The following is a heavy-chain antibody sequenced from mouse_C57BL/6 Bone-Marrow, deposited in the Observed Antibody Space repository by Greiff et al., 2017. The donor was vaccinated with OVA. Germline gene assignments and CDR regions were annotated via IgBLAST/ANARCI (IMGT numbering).Heavy chain of an antibody. V-gene: IGHV3-8*01. CDR2: ISYSGST. D-gene: IGHD1-1*01. CDR1: GYSITSYY. Sequence: EVQLQQSGPGLAKPSQTLSLTCSVTGYSITSYYWNWIRKFPGNKLEYMGYISYSGSTYYNPSLKSRISITRDTSKNQYYLQLNSVTTEDTATYYCARCLYYGSSYDAMDYWGQGTSVTVSS. CDR3: ARCLYYGSSYDAMDY. J-gene: IGHJ4*01.